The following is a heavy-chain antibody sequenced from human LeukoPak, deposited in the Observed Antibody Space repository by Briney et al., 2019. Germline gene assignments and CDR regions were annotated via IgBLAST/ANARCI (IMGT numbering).Heavy chain of an antibody. V-gene: IGHV1-2*02. CDR1: GYTFTGYY. CDR3: AXXRIXKYRYYDILTGYYSAPSFDY. D-gene: IGHD3-9*01. J-gene: IGHJ4*02. CDR2: INPNSGGT. Sequence: ASVKVSCKASGYTFTGYYMHWVRQAPGQGLEWMGWINPNSGGTNYAQKFQGRVTMTRDTSISTAYMELSRLRSDDTAVYYCAXXRIXKYRYYDILTGYYSAPSFDYWGQGTLVTVSS.